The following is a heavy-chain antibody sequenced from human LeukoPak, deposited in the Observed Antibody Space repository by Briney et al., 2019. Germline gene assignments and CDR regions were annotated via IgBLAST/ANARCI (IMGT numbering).Heavy chain of an antibody. V-gene: IGHV3-21*01. CDR1: GFTFSTYS. J-gene: IGHJ4*02. CDR2: ITSGSTYK. Sequence: GRSLRLSCAASGFTFSTYSMTWVRQDPGKALGWVSSITSGSTYKYYSDSVQGRFTISRDNAKNSLYLQMNTLRAEDTAVYYCARLGLYDDPLHYWGQGTLVTV. CDR3: ARLGLYDDPLHY. D-gene: IGHD5/OR15-5a*01.